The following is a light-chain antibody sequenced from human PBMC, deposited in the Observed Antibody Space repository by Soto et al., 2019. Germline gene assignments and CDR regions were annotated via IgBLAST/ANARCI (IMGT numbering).Light chain of an antibody. V-gene: IGKV1-5*03. J-gene: IGKJ1*01. CDR1: QTISSW. Sequence: DIQMTQYHTTLSASVGARATTTCLASQTISSWLAWYQQKPGKAPKLLIYNASTLKSGVPSRFSGSGSGTEFTLTISSLQPDDFATYYCQHYNSYSGAFGQGTKVDI. CDR3: QHYNSYSGA. CDR2: NAS.